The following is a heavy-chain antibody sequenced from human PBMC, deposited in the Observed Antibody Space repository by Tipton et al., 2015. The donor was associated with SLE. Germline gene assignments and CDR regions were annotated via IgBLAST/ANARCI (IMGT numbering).Heavy chain of an antibody. J-gene: IGHJ3*02. CDR1: GFTFSSYS. CDR3: ARSGRGRGFDI. V-gene: IGHV3-21*01. Sequence: SLRLSCAASGFTFSSYSMNWVRQAPGKGLEWVSSISSRSGYIYYADSVKGRFTISRDNAKNSLYLQMNSLRAEDTAVYYCARSGRGRGFDIWAQGPMVPVSS. CDR2: ISSRSGYI. D-gene: IGHD3-10*01.